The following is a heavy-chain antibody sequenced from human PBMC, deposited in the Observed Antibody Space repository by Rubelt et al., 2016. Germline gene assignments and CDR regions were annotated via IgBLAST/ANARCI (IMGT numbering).Heavy chain of an antibody. V-gene: IGHV1-2*02. D-gene: IGHD5-12*01. CDR1: GYTFTGYF. CDR2: VNCKSGDT. CDR3: ARGYSDYDPFDY. Sequence: QVQLVQSGAEVKKPGASVTVSCKASGYTFTGYFMHWVRQAPGQGLEWMGWVNCKSGDTNYAQKLLDRVTMTRDTSTSTVYMELSSLRSEDTAVFYCARGYSDYDPFDYWGQGTLVTVSS. J-gene: IGHJ4*02.